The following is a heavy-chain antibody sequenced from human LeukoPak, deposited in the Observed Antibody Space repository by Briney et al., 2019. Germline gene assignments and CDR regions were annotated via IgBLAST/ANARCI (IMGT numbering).Heavy chain of an antibody. CDR1: GGSISSYY. J-gene: IGHJ5*02. Sequence: SETLSLTCTVSGGSISSYYWSWIRQPPGKGLEWIGYIYYSGSTNYNPSLKSRVTISVDTSKNQFSLKLSSVTAADTAVYYCARGIVVVPSANRGVFDPWGQGTLVTVSS. CDR2: IYYSGST. CDR3: ARGIVVVPSANRGVFDP. D-gene: IGHD2-2*01. V-gene: IGHV4-59*08.